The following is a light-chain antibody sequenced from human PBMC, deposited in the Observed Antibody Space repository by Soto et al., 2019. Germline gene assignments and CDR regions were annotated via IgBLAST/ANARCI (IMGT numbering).Light chain of an antibody. CDR1: SSNIGAGYD. V-gene: IGLV1-40*01. J-gene: IGLJ2*01. CDR2: GNS. CDR3: QSYDISLSEVV. Sequence: QSVLTQPPSVSGAPGQRVTISCTGSSSNIGAGYDVHWYQQLPGTAPKLLIYGNSNRPSGVPDRFSGSKSGTSASLAITGLQAEDEADYYCQSYDISLSEVVFGGGTKLTVL.